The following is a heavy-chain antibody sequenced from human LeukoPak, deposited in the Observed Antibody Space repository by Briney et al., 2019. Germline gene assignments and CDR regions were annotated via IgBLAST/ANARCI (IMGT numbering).Heavy chain of an antibody. CDR3: AKDRSTSYYYGMDV. Sequence: GGSLRLSCAASGFTFDEHAMHWVRQAPGKGLEWVSAISRKSGSIGYADSVKGRFTISRDNAKNSLYLQMNSLRAEDTALYYCAKDRSTSYYYGMDVWGQGTTVTVSS. CDR2: ISRKSGSI. V-gene: IGHV3-9*01. J-gene: IGHJ6*02. D-gene: IGHD2-2*01. CDR1: GFTFDEHA.